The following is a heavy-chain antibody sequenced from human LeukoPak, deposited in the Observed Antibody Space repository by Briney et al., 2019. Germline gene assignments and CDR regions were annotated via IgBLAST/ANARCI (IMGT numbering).Heavy chain of an antibody. CDR1: GGSISSSNYY. CDR2: IFYSGST. Sequence: SETLSLTCTVSGGSISSSNYYWGWIRQPPGKGLEWIGNIFYSGSTYYSPSLKSRVTISLDTSRNQFSLKLSSVTAADTAVYYCARGGINTVTNRLDYWGQGTLVTVSS. V-gene: IGHV4-39*07. D-gene: IGHD4-17*01. CDR3: ARGGINTVTNRLDY. J-gene: IGHJ4*02.